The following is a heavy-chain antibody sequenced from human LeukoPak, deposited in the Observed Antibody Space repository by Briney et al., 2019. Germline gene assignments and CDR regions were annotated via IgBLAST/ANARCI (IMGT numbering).Heavy chain of an antibody. Sequence: PSETLSLTCAVYGGSFSGYYWSWIRQPPGKGLEWIGEINHSGSTNYNPSLKSRVTISVDTSKNQLSLKLSSVTAADTAVYYCARTISTVTRFDPWGQGTLVTVSS. CDR2: INHSGST. CDR1: GGSFSGYY. J-gene: IGHJ5*02. D-gene: IGHD4-17*01. V-gene: IGHV4-34*01. CDR3: ARTISTVTRFDP.